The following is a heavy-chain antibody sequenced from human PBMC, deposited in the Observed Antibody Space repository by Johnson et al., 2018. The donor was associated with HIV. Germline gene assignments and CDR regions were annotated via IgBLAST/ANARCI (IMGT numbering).Heavy chain of an antibody. Sequence: QVQLVESGGGVVQPGRSLRLSCAASGFTFSSYAMHWVRQAPGQGLAWVAVISYDGSNQYYADSVKGRFPLSRAHSKNTLYLQMNSLRAEDTAVYYCAKPPLITMIVVVADGANALDIWGQGTMVTVSS. D-gene: IGHD3-22*01. V-gene: IGHV3-30-3*02. CDR1: GFTFSSYA. CDR2: ISYDGSNQ. J-gene: IGHJ3*02. CDR3: AKPPLITMIVVVADGANALDI.